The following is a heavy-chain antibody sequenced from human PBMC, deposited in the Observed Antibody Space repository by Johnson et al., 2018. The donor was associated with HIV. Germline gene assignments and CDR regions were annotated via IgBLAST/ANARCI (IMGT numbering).Heavy chain of an antibody. CDR3: ARDLPWSSSWESDAFDI. Sequence: MLLVESGGGLVQPGGSLRLSCAASGFTFSSYWMRWVRQAPGKGLEWVANIKHGGSEKYDVDSVKGRLTRSRDNAKNSLSLHMNSLRAADTAVYYCARDLPWSSSWESDAFDIWGQGTMVTVSS. D-gene: IGHD6-13*01. CDR2: IKHGGSEK. CDR1: GFTFSSYW. J-gene: IGHJ3*02. V-gene: IGHV3-7*01.